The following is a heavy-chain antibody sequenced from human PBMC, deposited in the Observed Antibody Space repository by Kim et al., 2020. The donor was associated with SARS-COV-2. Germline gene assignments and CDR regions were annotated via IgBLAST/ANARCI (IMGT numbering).Heavy chain of an antibody. J-gene: IGHJ6*02. D-gene: IGHD3-3*01. Sequence: QQVPSRVTMTRDTSPSIVYMELSSLRSEDTAVYYCARGLWSGYPDYGMDVWGQGTTVTVSS. V-gene: IGHV1-46*01. CDR3: ARGLWSGYPDYGMDV.